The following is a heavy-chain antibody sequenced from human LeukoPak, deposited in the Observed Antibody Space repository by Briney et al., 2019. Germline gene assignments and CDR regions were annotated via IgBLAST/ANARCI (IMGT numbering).Heavy chain of an antibody. CDR3: ARDSYGLVQWFDP. CDR2: IYTSGST. J-gene: IGHJ5*02. CDR1: GGSISSGSYY. V-gene: IGHV4-61*02. D-gene: IGHD5-18*01. Sequence: PSETLSLTCTVSGGSISSGSYYWSWIRQPAGKGLEWIGRIYTSGSTNYNPSLKSRVTISVDTSKNQFSLKLSSVTAADTAVYYCARDSYGLVQWFDPWGQGTLVTVSS.